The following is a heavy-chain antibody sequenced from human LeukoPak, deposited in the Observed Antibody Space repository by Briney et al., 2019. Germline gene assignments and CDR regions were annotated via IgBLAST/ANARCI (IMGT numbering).Heavy chain of an antibody. V-gene: IGHV4-59*01. D-gene: IGHD3-9*01. CDR1: GGSISSYY. CDR2: IYYSGST. J-gene: IGHJ4*02. Sequence: SETLSLTCTVSGGSISSYYWSWIRQPPGKGLEWIGYIYYSGSTNYNPSLKSRVTISVDASKNQFSLKLSSVTAADTAVYYCARVLRYFDLPDYWGQGTLVTVSS. CDR3: ARVLRYFDLPDY.